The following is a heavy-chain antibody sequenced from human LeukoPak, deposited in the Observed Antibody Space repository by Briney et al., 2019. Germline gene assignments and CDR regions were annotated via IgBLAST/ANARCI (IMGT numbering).Heavy chain of an antibody. J-gene: IGHJ4*02. D-gene: IGHD4-17*01. CDR3: AKGPIQDYGDFYFDY. CDR2: IQFHGASR. V-gene: IGHV3-30*02. CDR1: GFTFSSFG. Sequence: GGSLRLSCAASGFTFSSFGMNWVRQAPGKGLEWVAYIQFHGASRFYADSVKGRFTISRDNSKNTLYLQMNNLRPEDTAVYYCAKGPIQDYGDFYFDYWGQGALVTVSP.